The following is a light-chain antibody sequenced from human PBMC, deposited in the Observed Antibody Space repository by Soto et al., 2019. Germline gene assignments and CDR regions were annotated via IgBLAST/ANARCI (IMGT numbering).Light chain of an antibody. Sequence: QSVLTQSPSASGTPGQRVTVSCSGSSSNIGTNYVYWYQQIPGTAPKVLIYSTDKRPSGVPDRFSGSKSGTSASLAISGLRSEDEADYYCAAWDDSVRGPVFGGGTKVTVL. J-gene: IGLJ2*01. V-gene: IGLV1-47*01. CDR1: SSNIGTNY. CDR2: STD. CDR3: AAWDDSVRGPV.